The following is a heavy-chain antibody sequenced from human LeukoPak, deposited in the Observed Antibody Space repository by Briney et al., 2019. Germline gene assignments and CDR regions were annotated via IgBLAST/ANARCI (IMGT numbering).Heavy chain of an antibody. CDR3: AKGGKYYYDSSGLSDY. D-gene: IGHD3-22*01. Sequence: GGSLRLSCAASGFTFSSYGMHWVRQAPGKGLEWVAVISYDGSNKYYADSVKGRFTISRDNSKNTLYLQMNSRRAEDTAVYYCAKGGKYYYDSSGLSDYWGQGTLVTVSS. CDR1: GFTFSSYG. CDR2: ISYDGSNK. J-gene: IGHJ4*02. V-gene: IGHV3-30*18.